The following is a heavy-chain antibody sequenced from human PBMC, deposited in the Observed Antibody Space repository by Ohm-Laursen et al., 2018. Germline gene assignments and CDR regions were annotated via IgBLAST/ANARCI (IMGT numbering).Heavy chain of an antibody. Sequence: SSLRLSCAAFGFTFDDYAMHWVRQAPGKGLEWVSGISWNSGSIGYADSVKGRFTISRDNAKNSLYLQMNSLRAEDTALYYCAKDIGPYYYDPYFDYWGQGTLVTVSS. V-gene: IGHV3-9*01. J-gene: IGHJ4*02. CDR3: AKDIGPYYYDPYFDY. D-gene: IGHD3-22*01. CDR2: ISWNSGSI. CDR1: GFTFDDYA.